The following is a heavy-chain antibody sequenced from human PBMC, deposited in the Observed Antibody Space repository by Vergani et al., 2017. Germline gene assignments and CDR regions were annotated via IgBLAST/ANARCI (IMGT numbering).Heavy chain of an antibody. CDR3: ARDRPIWYDSSGYYYYYGMDV. J-gene: IGHJ6*02. CDR1: GGSISSGGYY. D-gene: IGHD3-22*01. V-gene: IGHV4-31*03. CDR2: IYYSGST. Sequence: QVQLQESGPGLVKPSQTLSLTCTVSGGSISSGGYYWSWIRQHPGKGLEWIGYIYYSGSTYYNPSLKSRVTISGDTSKNQFSLKLSSVTAADTAVYYCARDRPIWYDSSGYYYYYGMDVWGQGTTVTVSS.